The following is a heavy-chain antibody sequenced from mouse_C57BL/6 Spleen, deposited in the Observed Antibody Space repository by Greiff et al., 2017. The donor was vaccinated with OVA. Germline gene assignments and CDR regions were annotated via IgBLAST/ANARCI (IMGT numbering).Heavy chain of an antibody. CDR1: GFTFSSYA. CDR2: ISDGGGYT. V-gene: IGHV5-4*01. J-gene: IGHJ2*01. CDR3: ARDRPGSSYSYYFDY. D-gene: IGHD1-1*01. Sequence: EVQLVESGGGLVKPGGSLKLSCAASGFTFSSYAMSWVRQTPEKRLEWVATISDGGGYTYYPDNVKGRFTISRDNAKNNLYLQMSHLKSEDTAMYYCARDRPGSSYSYYFDYWGQGTTLTVSS.